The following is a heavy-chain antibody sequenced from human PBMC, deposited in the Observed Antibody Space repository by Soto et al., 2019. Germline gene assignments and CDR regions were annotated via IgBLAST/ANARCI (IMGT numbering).Heavy chain of an antibody. CDR3: AREGLVLVPTTVNSDYYYYAMDL. J-gene: IGHJ6*02. CDR2: INAGNGNT. CDR1: GYTFTSYA. Sequence: ASVKVSCKASGYTFTSYAMHWVRQAPGQRLEWMGWINAGNGNTKYSQKFQGRVTITRDTSASTAYMELSSLRSEDTAVYYCAREGLVLVPTTVNSDYYYYAMDLWGQGTTVTVSS. V-gene: IGHV1-3*01. D-gene: IGHD2-2*01.